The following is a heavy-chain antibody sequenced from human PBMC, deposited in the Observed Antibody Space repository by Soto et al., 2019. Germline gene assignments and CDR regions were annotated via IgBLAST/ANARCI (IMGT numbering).Heavy chain of an antibody. CDR3: ATGRNTDRLDY. D-gene: IGHD3-16*02. CDR1: GFTFSDAW. Sequence: EVQMVESGGGLVKPGGSLRLSCAASGFTFSDAWMTWVRQAPGKGLEWVGRIKSIPDGGTKDYGAPVKGRFTISRDDSKKTLFLQMSSLKPEDTAMYYCATGRNTDRLDYWGQGTLVTVSS. V-gene: IGHV3-15*01. CDR2: IKSIPDGGTK. J-gene: IGHJ4*02.